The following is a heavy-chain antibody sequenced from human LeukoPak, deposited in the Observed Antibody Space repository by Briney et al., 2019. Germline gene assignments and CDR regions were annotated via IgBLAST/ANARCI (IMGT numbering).Heavy chain of an antibody. D-gene: IGHD2-15*01. Sequence: PSETLSLTCAVSGYSITSPYYWGWIRQPPGKGLEWIATLFHSGTIYYSASLKSRVTISMDPSKSQISLPMRSVSAADTAVYYCAGCHGSKWYCDLWSQGTLVTVSS. V-gene: IGHV4-38-2*01. J-gene: IGHJ4*02. CDR3: AGCHGSKWYCDL. CDR2: LFHSGTI. CDR1: GYSITSPYY.